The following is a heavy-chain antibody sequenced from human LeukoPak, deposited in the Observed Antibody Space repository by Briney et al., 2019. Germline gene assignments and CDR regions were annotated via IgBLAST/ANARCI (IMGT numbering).Heavy chain of an antibody. Sequence: GGSLRLSCVASGFTFSNFGMHWVRQTPGNGLEWVAVIWSDGSHKYYDDSVKGRFTISRDNSQNTVYLQMNSLRAADTSIYFCAKDANDGGDSYFDSWGQGTLVTVSS. CDR1: GFTFSNFG. CDR2: IWSDGSHK. J-gene: IGHJ5*01. V-gene: IGHV3-33*03. CDR3: AKDANDGGDSYFDS. D-gene: IGHD3-10*01.